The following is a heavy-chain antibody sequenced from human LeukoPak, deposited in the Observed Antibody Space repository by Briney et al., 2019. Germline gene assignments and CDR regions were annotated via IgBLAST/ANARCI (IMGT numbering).Heavy chain of an antibody. CDR1: GYTFTSYD. D-gene: IGHD7-27*01. CDR2: MNPNSGNT. J-gene: IGHJ6*03. CDR3: ARESLGIGYYYYYMDV. V-gene: IGHV1-8*01. Sequence: ASVKVSCKASGYTFTSYDINWVRQATGQGLEWVGWMNPNSGNTGYTQKFQGRVTMTRNTSISTAYMELSSLRSEDTAVYYCARESLGIGYYYYYMDVWGKGTTVTVSS.